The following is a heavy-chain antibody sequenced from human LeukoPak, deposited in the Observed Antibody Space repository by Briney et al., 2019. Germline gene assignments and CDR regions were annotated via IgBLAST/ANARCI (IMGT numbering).Heavy chain of an antibody. V-gene: IGHV3-30-3*01. J-gene: IGHJ4*02. CDR1: GFTFSSYA. CDR3: ARDSYLLGSGYGEFDY. D-gene: IGHD5-12*01. CDR2: ISYDGSNK. Sequence: PGRSLRLSCAASGFTFSSYAMHWVRQAPGKGLEWVAVISYDGSNKYYADSVKGRFTISRDNSKNTLCLQMNSLRAEDTAVYYCARDSYLLGSGYGEFDYWGQGTLVTVSS.